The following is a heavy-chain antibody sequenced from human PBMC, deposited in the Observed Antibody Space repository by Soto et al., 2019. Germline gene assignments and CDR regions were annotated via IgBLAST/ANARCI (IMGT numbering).Heavy chain of an antibody. V-gene: IGHV3-21*06. CDR3: ARVGTDYGSGSPYYSDY. D-gene: IGHD3-10*01. CDR1: GFSFRSYY. CDR2: ISPSSSFL. Sequence: GGSLRLSCAGSGFSFRSYYMNWVRQAPGRGLEWVSSISPSSSFLSYADSVKGRFTISRDNAKSSVNLQMNSLRAEDTAVYYCARVGTDYGSGSPYYSDYWGQGALVTVSS. J-gene: IGHJ4*02.